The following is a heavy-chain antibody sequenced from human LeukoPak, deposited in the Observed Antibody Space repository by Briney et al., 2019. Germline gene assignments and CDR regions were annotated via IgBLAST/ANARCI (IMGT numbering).Heavy chain of an antibody. J-gene: IGHJ6*02. CDR1: GYTFTSYG. CDR3: ARDRTDIVVVVAATQGYYGMDV. D-gene: IGHD2-15*01. CDR2: ISAYNGNT. V-gene: IGHV1-18*01. Sequence: EASVKVSCKASGYTFTSYGISWVRQAPGQGLEWMGWISAYNGNTNYAQKLQSRVTMTTDTSTSTAYMELRSLRSDDTAVYYCARDRTDIVVVVAATQGYYGMDVWGQGTTVTVSS.